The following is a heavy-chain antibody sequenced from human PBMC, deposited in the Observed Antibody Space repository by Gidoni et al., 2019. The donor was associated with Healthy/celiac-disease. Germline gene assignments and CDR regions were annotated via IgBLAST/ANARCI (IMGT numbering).Heavy chain of an antibody. V-gene: IGHV3-48*01. Sequence: EVQLVESGGGLVQPGGSLRLSCAASGFTFSSYSMNWVRQAPGKGLEWVSYIRSSSSTIYYADSVKGRFPISRDNAKNSLYLQMNSLRAEDTAVYYCARDLRLGGFDYWGQGTLVTVSS. CDR3: ARDLRLGGFDY. J-gene: IGHJ4*02. D-gene: IGHD3-16*01. CDR1: GFTFSSYS. CDR2: IRSSSSTI.